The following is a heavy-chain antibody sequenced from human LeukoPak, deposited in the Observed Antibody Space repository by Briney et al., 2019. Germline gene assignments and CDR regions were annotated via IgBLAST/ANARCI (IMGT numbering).Heavy chain of an antibody. CDR1: GSSISSGYY. Sequence: ETLSLTCAVSGSSISSGYYWGWIRQPPGKGLEWIASIYHSGRTYYNPSFKSRVSISVDTSKNQFSLKLTSVAAADRAMYYFARLGVSSSRDNYWGQGILVSASS. CDR3: ARLGVSSSRDNY. D-gene: IGHD6-13*01. J-gene: IGHJ4*02. V-gene: IGHV4-38-2*01. CDR2: IYHSGRT.